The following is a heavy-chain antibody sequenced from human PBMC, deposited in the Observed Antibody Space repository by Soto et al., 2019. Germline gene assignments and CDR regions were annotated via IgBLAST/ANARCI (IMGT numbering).Heavy chain of an antibody. CDR3: ASLIDSFDI. J-gene: IGHJ3*02. V-gene: IGHV3-33*01. CDR2: IWYDASNI. Sequence: GGSLRLSCAASGFTFSTYVMHWVRQAPGKGLEWVAAIWYDASNIYYADSVKGRFTISRDNSKNTLYLQINSLRVEDTAVYYCASLIDSFDIWGQGTMVTVSS. CDR1: GFTFSTYV.